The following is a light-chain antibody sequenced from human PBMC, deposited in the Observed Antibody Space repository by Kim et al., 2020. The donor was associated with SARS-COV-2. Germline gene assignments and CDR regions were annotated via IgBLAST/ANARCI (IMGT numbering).Light chain of an antibody. J-gene: IGLJ2*01. Sequence: QSVLTQPPSASGTPGQRVTISCSGSSSNIGSNTVNWYQQLPGTAPKLLIYGNNQRPSGVPDRFSGSKSGTSASLASSGLQSEDEADYYCAAWDDSLNGVVFGGGTQLTVL. CDR2: GNN. V-gene: IGLV1-44*01. CDR3: AAWDDSLNGVV. CDR1: SSNIGSNT.